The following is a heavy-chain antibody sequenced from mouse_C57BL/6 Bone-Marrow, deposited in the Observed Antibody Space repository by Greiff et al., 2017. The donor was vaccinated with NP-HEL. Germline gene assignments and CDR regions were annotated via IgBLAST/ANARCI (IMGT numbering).Heavy chain of an antibody. D-gene: IGHD1-1*01. V-gene: IGHV1-61*01. J-gene: IGHJ1*03. CDR1: GYTFTSYW. Sequence: VQLQQPGAELVRPGSSVKLSCKASGYTFTSYWMDWVKQRPGQGLEWIGNIYPSDSETHYNQKFKDKATLTVDKSSSTAYLQLSSLTSEDSAVYYCARRRYYGSSLSWYFDVWGTGTTVTVSS. CDR3: ARRRYYGSSLSWYFDV. CDR2: IYPSDSET.